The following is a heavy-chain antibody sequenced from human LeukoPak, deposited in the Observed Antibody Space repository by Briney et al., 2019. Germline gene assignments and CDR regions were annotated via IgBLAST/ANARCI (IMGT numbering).Heavy chain of an antibody. CDR3: ARVDCDGVGGCYNH. D-gene: IGHD2-21*01. Sequence: SETLSLTCSLSGDSLTAYYWNWLRQATGKGLDWIGYVSHDGTTNYTPSLRSRVVMSVDTPNNTISLSLTFVTAADTGVYYCARVDCDGVGGCYNHWGRGTPVTVS. V-gene: IGHV4-59*08. CDR2: VSHDGTT. J-gene: IGHJ5*02. CDR1: GDSLTAYY.